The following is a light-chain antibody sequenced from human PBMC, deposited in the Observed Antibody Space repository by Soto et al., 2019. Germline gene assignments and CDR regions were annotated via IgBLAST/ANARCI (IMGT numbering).Light chain of an antibody. J-gene: IGLJ3*02. CDR2: EVN. V-gene: IGLV2-23*02. CDR3: CSFAGSPMWV. CDR1: SNDVGSYNH. Sequence: QSVLTQPASVSGSLGQSITISCTGTSNDVGSYNHVSWYQQHPGKVPKVMIYEVNKRPSGVSNRFSGSKSGNTASLTISGLQAEDGADYYCCSFAGSPMWVLGGGTKVTVL.